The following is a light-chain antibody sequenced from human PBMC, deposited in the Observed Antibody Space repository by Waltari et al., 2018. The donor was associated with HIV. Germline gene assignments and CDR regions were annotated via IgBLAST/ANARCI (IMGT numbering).Light chain of an antibody. CDR1: SSNIGAGYD. CDR2: GNS. J-gene: IGLJ1*01. V-gene: IGLV1-40*01. Sequence: SCTGSSSNIGAGYDVHWYQQLPGTAPKLLIYGNSNRPSGVPDRFSGSKSGTSASLAITGLQAEDEADYYCQSYDSSLSALYVFGTGTKVTVL. CDR3: QSYDSSLSALYV.